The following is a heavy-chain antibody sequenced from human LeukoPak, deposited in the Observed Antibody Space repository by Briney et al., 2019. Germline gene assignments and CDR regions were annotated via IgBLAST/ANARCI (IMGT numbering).Heavy chain of an antibody. V-gene: IGHV4-59*01. CDR1: GGSISSYY. CDR2: IYYSGSA. CDR3: AGRSRSAWYYDY. J-gene: IGHJ4*02. Sequence: SETLSLTCTVSGGSISSYYWSWIRQPPGKGLEWIGYIYYSGSATYNPSLKSRVTISLNTSKDQFSLKLSSVTAADTALYYCAGRSRSAWYYDYWGQGTLVIVSS. D-gene: IGHD6-19*01.